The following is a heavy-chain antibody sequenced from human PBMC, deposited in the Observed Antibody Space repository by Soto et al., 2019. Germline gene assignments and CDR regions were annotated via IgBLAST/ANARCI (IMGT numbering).Heavy chain of an antibody. CDR2: ISYDGSNK. Sequence: QVQLVESGGGVVQPGRSLRLSCADSGFTFSSYAMHWVRQAPGKGLEWVAVISYDGSNKYYADSVKGRFTISRDNSKNTLYLQLNSLRAEDTAVYYCARRDFDYYGMDVWGQGTTVTVSS. D-gene: IGHD3-3*01. CDR3: ARRDFDYYGMDV. V-gene: IGHV3-30-3*01. J-gene: IGHJ6*02. CDR1: GFTFSSYA.